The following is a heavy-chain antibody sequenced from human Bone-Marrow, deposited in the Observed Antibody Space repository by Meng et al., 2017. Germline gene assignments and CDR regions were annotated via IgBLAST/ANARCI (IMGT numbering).Heavy chain of an antibody. D-gene: IGHD2-2*01. Sequence: ESLKISCAASGFTFRSYSMNWVRQAPGKGLEWVSTISSSSSYIYYADSVKGRFTISRDNAKNSLYRQMNRLRAEDTAVYYCARDPALWGQGTLVTVSS. CDR2: ISSSSSYI. CDR3: ARDPAL. CDR1: GFTFRSYS. J-gene: IGHJ4*02. V-gene: IGHV3-21*04.